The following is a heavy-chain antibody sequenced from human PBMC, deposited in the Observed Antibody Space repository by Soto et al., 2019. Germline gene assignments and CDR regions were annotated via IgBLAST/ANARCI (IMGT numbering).Heavy chain of an antibody. J-gene: IGHJ4*02. V-gene: IGHV4-4*02. D-gene: IGHD3-16*01. CDR2: VYHNERT. Sequence: SETLSLTCAVSGASMFDNFWWSWIRQVPGKGLEWIGEVYHNERTNFNPSLKTRVSMSIDTSKSQFSLKLTSVTAADTAIYFCARDAAVPGETDRFDYWGQGVLVTVSS. CDR3: ARDAAVPGETDRFDY. CDR1: GASMFDNFW.